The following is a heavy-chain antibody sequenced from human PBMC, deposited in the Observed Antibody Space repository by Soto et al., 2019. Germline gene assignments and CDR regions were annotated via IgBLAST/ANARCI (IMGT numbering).Heavy chain of an antibody. V-gene: IGHV3-11*01. Sequence: PGGSLRLSCAASGFTFSDYYMSWIRQAPGKGLEWVSYISNSGSTIYYADSVKGRFTISRDNAKNSLYLQMNSLRAEDTAVDYCARAMGSGSEDVCYWSYYYYGMDVWGQGTTVTVSS. CDR1: GFTFSDYY. D-gene: IGHD2-8*01. CDR3: ARAMGSGSEDVCYWSYYYYGMDV. CDR2: ISNSGSTI. J-gene: IGHJ6*02.